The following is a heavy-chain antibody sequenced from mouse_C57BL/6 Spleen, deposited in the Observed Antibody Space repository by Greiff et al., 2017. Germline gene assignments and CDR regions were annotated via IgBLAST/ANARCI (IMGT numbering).Heavy chain of an antibody. V-gene: IGHV1-18*01. CDR2: INPNNGGT. J-gene: IGHJ3*01. CDR1: GYTFTDYN. D-gene: IGHD2-3*01. CDR3: ARRGDGYYLFAY. Sequence: VQLKESGPELVKPGASVKIPCKASGYTFTDYNMDWVKQSHGKSLEWIGDINPNNGGTIYNQKFKGKATLTVDKSSSTAYMELRSLTSEDTAVYYCARRGDGYYLFAYWGQGTLVTVSA.